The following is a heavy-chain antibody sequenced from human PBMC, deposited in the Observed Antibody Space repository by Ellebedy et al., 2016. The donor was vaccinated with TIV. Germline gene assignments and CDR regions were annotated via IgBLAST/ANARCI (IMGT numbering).Heavy chain of an antibody. CDR3: AREVGGGQGDMDV. V-gene: IGHV3-33*01. J-gene: IGHJ6*02. D-gene: IGHD2-2*01. CDR2: IWSDGSLE. CDR1: GFTFSNYH. Sequence: GESLKISCAASGFTFSNYHMHWVRQAPGKGMEWVALIWSDGSLEYYADSVKGRFTLSRDSSENTVYLPMNSLRTDDTAVKYCAREVGGGQGDMDVWGQGATVTVSS.